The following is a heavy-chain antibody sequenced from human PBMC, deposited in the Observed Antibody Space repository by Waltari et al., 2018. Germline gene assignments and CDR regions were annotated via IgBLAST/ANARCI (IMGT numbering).Heavy chain of an antibody. J-gene: IGHJ4*02. CDR3: ANKDFWSGYYTGEFDY. CDR2: IRYDGRNK. Sequence: QVQLVESGGGVVQPGGSLRLSCAASGFTFSSYGMHWVRQAPGKGLEWVAFIRYDGRNKYDADSVKGRFTISRDNSKNTLYLQMNSLRAEDTAVYYCANKDFWSGYYTGEFDYWGQGTLVTVSS. CDR1: GFTFSSYG. V-gene: IGHV3-30*02. D-gene: IGHD3-3*01.